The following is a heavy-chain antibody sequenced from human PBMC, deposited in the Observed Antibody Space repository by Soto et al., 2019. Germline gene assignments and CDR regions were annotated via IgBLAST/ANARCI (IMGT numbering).Heavy chain of an antibody. CDR3: AKGDNPGPKTGYAFDP. Sequence: PSQTLSLTCAISGDSVSSKTASWNWIRQSPSRGLEWLGKTYFRSKWYNDYAVSVKSRIIINPDTSNNQFSLQLNSVTPEDTAVYFCAKGDNPGPKTGYAFDPWGQGIMVTVSS. CDR1: GDSVSSKTAS. J-gene: IGHJ5*02. D-gene: IGHD5-12*01. CDR2: TYFRSKWYN. V-gene: IGHV6-1*01.